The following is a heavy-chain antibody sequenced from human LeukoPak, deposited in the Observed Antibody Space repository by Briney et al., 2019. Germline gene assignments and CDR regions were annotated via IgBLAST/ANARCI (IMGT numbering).Heavy chain of an antibody. D-gene: IGHD6-13*01. V-gene: IGHV4-34*01. CDR1: GGSFSGYY. J-gene: IGHJ4*02. CDR2: INHSGST. Sequence: PSETPSLTCAVYGGSFSGYYWSWIRQPPGKGLEWIGEINHSGSTNYNPSLKSRVTISVDTSKNQFSLKLSSVTAADTAVYYCARDPGIAAAGPFDYWGQGTLVTVSS. CDR3: ARDPGIAAAGPFDY.